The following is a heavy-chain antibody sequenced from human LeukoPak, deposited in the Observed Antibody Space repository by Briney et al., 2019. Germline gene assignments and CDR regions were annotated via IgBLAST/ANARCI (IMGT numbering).Heavy chain of an antibody. CDR3: ARGGIYDSSVYYMDV. D-gene: IGHD3-22*01. CDR1: GYTFTSYG. Sequence: ASVKVSCKASGYTFTSYGISWVRQAPGQGLEWMGIINPSGGSTSYAQKFQGRVTMTRDMSTGTVYMELSSLRSEDTAVYYCARGGIYDSSVYYMDVWGKGTTVTVSS. CDR2: INPSGGST. J-gene: IGHJ6*03. V-gene: IGHV1-46*01.